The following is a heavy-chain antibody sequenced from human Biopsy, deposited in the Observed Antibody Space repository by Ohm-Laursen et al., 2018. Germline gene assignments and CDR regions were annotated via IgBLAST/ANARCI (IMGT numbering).Heavy chain of an antibody. D-gene: IGHD1-14*01. J-gene: IGHJ6*02. Sequence: SLRLSCAAFEFTFSGYSMSWVRQAPGRGLEWVSYINVYSNKKYYADSVKGRFIVSRDNDKNSLYLQMNSLRAEDTAVYHCARSPGRDRMDVWGQGTTVIVSS. CDR2: INVYSNKK. CDR1: EFTFSGYS. CDR3: ARSPGRDRMDV. V-gene: IGHV3-48*04.